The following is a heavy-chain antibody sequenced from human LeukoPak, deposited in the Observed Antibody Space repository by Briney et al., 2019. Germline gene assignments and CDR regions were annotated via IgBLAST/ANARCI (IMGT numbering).Heavy chain of an antibody. CDR3: VRGYSFGPYGMDV. D-gene: IGHD3-16*01. CDR2: ISDSGGST. J-gene: IGHJ6*02. Sequence: PGGSLRLSCLASGFPFSSYAMHWVRQAPGKGLEYVSAISDSGGSTSYADSVKGRFNISSDNSKDTLYLKLSSLRDEDTAVYFCVRGYSFGPYGMDVWGQGTTVTVSS. V-gene: IGHV3-64D*09. CDR1: GFPFSSYA.